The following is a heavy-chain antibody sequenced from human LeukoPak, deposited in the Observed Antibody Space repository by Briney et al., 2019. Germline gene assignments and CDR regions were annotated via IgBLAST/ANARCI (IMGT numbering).Heavy chain of an antibody. CDR3: ARELVTTSSDAFDI. CDR2: ISAYNGNT. D-gene: IGHD4-17*01. Sequence: ASVKVSCKASGYTFTSYGISWVRQAPGQGLEWMGWISAYNGNTNYAQKLKGRVTMTTDTSTSTAYMELRSLRSDDTAVYYCARELVTTSSDAFDIWGQGTMVTVSS. CDR1: GYTFTSYG. V-gene: IGHV1-18*01. J-gene: IGHJ3*02.